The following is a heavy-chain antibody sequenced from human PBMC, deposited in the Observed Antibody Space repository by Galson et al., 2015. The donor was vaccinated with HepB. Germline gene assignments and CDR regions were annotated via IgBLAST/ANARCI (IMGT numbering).Heavy chain of an antibody. CDR2: ISVYNGNT. Sequence: QSGAEVKKPGASVKVSCKASGYTFTTYGISWLRQAPGQGLEWMGWISVYNGNTNYAQKFQGRVTMTTETATSTAYMELRSLRSDDTAMYYCARDRVPGYSDYELGWFDPWGQGTLVTVSS. V-gene: IGHV1-18*01. J-gene: IGHJ5*02. CDR1: GYTFTTYG. CDR3: ARDRVPGYSDYELGWFDP. D-gene: IGHD4-11*01.